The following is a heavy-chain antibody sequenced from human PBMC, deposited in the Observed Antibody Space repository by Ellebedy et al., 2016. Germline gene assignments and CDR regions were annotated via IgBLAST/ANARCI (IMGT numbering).Heavy chain of an antibody. J-gene: IGHJ3*02. V-gene: IGHV4-4*07. CDR2: IYTSGST. Sequence: SETLSLXXTVSGGSISSYYWSWIRQPAGKGLEWIGRIYTSGSTNYNPSLKSRVTMSVDTSKNQFSLKLGSVTAADTAVYYCARKGFSDAFDIWGQGTMVTVSS. D-gene: IGHD3-3*01. CDR3: ARKGFSDAFDI. CDR1: GGSISSYY.